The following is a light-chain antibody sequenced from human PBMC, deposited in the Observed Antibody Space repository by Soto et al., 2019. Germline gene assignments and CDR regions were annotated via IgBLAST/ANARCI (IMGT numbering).Light chain of an antibody. Sequence: EVVLTQSPDTLSLPPGERATLSCRASQSISSYLAWYQQKPGQAPRLLIYDASNRATGIPARFSGSGSGTDFSLTIRRLEPDDFAVYYCQQYGSSPWTFGQGTKVDIK. CDR3: QQYGSSPWT. J-gene: IGKJ1*01. V-gene: IGKV3-20*01. CDR2: DAS. CDR1: QSISSY.